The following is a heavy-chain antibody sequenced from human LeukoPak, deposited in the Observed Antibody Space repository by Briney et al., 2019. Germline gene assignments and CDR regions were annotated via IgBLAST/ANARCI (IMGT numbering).Heavy chain of an antibody. CDR3: ARVRDSGYEINY. J-gene: IGHJ4*02. Sequence: ASVNVSCKASGYTFTSYAMHWVRQAPGQRLEWMGWINAGNGNTKYSQKFQGRVTITRDTSASTAYMELSSLRSEDTAVYYCARVRDSGYEINYWGQGTLVTVSS. CDR2: INAGNGNT. V-gene: IGHV1-3*01. D-gene: IGHD5-12*01. CDR1: GYTFTSYA.